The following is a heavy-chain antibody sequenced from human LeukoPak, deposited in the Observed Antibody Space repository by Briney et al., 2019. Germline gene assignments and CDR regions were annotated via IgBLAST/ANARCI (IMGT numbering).Heavy chain of an antibody. Sequence: SQTLSLTCTVSGGSISSGGYYWSWIRQPPGKGLEWIGYIYSSGGTNYNPSLKSRVTMSVDTSRNQFSLKLSSVTAADTAVYYCARGYISDYNWFDPWGQGTLVIVSS. CDR2: IYSSGGT. J-gene: IGHJ5*02. D-gene: IGHD2-21*01. CDR1: GGSISSGGYY. CDR3: ARGYISDYNWFDP. V-gene: IGHV4-61*08.